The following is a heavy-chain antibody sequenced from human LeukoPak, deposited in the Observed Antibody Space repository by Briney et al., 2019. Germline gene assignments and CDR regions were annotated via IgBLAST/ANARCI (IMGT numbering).Heavy chain of an antibody. J-gene: IGHJ4*02. CDR1: GFTFSSYW. D-gene: IGHD2-2*01. CDR3: ARDRGRTDPSIYCSSTSCLHLDY. V-gene: IGHV3-7*01. Sequence: PGGSLRLSCAASGFTFSSYWMSWVRQAPGKGLEWVANIKQDGSEKYYVDSVKGRFTISRDNAKNSLYLQMNSLRAEDTAVYYCARDRGRTDPSIYCSSTSCLHLDYWGQGTLVTVSS. CDR2: IKQDGSEK.